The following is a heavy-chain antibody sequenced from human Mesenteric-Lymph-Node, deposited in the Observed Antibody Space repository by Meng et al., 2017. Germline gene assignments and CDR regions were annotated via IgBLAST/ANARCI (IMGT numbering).Heavy chain of an antibody. J-gene: IGHJ6*01. V-gene: IGHV3-48*03. CDR1: GFTVSSNY. CDR2: ISSSGSTI. Sequence: GESLKISCAASGFTVSSNYMNWVRQAPGKGLEWVSYISSSGSTIYYADSVKGRFTISRDNAKNSLYLQMNSLRAEDTAVYYCASSGYEDYYYYGMDVWGQGTTVTGSS. D-gene: IGHD3-22*01. CDR3: ASSGYEDYYYYGMDV.